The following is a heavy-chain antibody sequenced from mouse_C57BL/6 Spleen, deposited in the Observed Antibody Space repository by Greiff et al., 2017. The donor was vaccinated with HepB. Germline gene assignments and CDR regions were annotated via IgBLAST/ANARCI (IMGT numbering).Heavy chain of an antibody. Sequence: DVQLVESGPGLVKPSQSLSLTCSVTGYSITSGYYWNWIRQFPGNKLEWMGYISYDGSNNYNPSLKNRISITRDTSKNQFFLKLNSVTTEDTATYYCGKGFAYWGQGTLVTVSA. CDR3: GKGFAY. CDR2: ISYDGSN. CDR1: GYSITSGYY. J-gene: IGHJ3*01. V-gene: IGHV3-6*01.